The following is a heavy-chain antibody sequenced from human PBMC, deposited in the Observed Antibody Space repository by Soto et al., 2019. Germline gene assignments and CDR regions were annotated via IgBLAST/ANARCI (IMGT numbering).Heavy chain of an antibody. CDR1: GGSISSSSYY. CDR3: ARHEGTATMVRGISP. D-gene: IGHD3-10*01. V-gene: IGHV4-39*01. J-gene: IGHJ5*02. Sequence: SETLSLTCTASGGSISSSSYYWGWIRQPPGKGLEWIGSIYYSGITYYNTSLKSRVTISVDTPKNQFSLKLSSVTAADTGVYWCARHEGTATMVRGISPWSQGTLVTVSS. CDR2: IYYSGIT.